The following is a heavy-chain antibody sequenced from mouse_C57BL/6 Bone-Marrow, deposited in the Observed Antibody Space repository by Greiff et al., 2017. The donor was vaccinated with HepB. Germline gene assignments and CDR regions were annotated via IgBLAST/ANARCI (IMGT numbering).Heavy chain of an antibody. D-gene: IGHD1-1*01. J-gene: IGHJ1*03. CDR1: GYTFTSYG. V-gene: IGHV1-81*01. CDR3: ASGRLWYGSKYFDV. Sequence: QVQLKESGAELARPGASVKLSCKASGYTFTSYGISWVKQRTGQGLEWIGEIYPRSGNTYYNEKFKGKATLTADKSSSTAYMELRSLTSEDSAVYFCASGRLWYGSKYFDVWGTGTTVTVSS. CDR2: IYPRSGNT.